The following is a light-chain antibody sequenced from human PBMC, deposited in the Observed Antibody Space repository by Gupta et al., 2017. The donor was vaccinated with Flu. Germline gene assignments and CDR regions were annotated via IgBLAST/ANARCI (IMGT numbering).Light chain of an antibody. CDR1: NIGRRS. Sequence: SYVLTQPPSVSVAPGQTARITCGGNNIGRRSVHWYQQKPGQAPVLVVYDASDRPSGIPERFSGSNSENMAALTGSRAEAGDEADYYCQVWDSSSDNWVFGGGTKLTVL. V-gene: IGLV3-21*02. CDR3: QVWDSSSDNWV. CDR2: DAS. J-gene: IGLJ3*02.